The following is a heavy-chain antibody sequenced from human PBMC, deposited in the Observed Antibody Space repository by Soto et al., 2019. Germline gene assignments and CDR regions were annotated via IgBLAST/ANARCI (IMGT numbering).Heavy chain of an antibody. CDR3: ARGRRYCSSTSCSSPGYYYYGMDV. J-gene: IGHJ6*02. V-gene: IGHV1-69*13. CDR1: GGTFSSYA. D-gene: IGHD2-2*01. Sequence: GASVKVSCKASGGTFSSYAISWVRQAPGQGLEWMGGIIPIFGTANYAQKFQGRVTITADESTRAAYMELSSLRSEDMAVYYCARGRRYCSSTSCSSPGYYYYGMDVWGQGTTVTVSS. CDR2: IIPIFGTA.